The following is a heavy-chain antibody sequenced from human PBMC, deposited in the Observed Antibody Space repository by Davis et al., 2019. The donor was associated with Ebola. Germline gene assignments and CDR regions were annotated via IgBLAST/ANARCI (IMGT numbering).Heavy chain of an antibody. J-gene: IGHJ4*02. V-gene: IGHV3-73*01. Sequence: GGSLTLSCAASAFTSSSYWMSWARYASGKGLEWVGRIRSKANSYATAYAASVKGRFTISRDDSKNTAYLQMNSLKTEDAAEYYCSGSYRGFDYWGQGTLVTVSS. D-gene: IGHD1-26*01. CDR2: IRSKANSYAT. CDR3: SGSYRGFDY. CDR1: AFTSSSYW.